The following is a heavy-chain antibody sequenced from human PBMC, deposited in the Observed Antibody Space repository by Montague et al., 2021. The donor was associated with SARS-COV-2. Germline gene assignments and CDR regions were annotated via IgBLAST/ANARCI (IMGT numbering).Heavy chain of an antibody. J-gene: IGHJ5*02. V-gene: IGHV4-39*01. CDR2: IYYSGST. D-gene: IGHD1-1*01. Sequence: SETLSLTCDVSGGSISSSSCYWGWIRQPPGKGLEWIGSIYYSGSTYYNPSLKSRVTMSVDSSKNQISLNLRSVTAADTSVYYCARHSTTHAFDPWGQGILVTVSS. CDR1: GGSISSSSCY. CDR3: ARHSTTHAFDP.